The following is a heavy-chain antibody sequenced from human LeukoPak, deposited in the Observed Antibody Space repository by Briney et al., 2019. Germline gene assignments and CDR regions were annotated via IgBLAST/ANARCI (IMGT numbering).Heavy chain of an antibody. D-gene: IGHD1-1*01. CDR1: SGSISSFY. V-gene: IGHV4-59*01. Sequence: SETLSLTCTVSSGSISSFYWSWIRQPPGKGLEWIGYVYYSGSTNYNPSLKSRVTISVDTSKNQFSLKLSSVTAADTAVYYCARTSSWNDVGDWFDPWGQGTLVTVSS. CDR3: ARTSSWNDVGDWFDP. J-gene: IGHJ5*02. CDR2: VYYSGST.